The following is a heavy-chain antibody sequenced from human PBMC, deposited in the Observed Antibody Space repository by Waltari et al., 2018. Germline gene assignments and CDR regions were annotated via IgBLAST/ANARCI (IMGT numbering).Heavy chain of an antibody. CDR1: GGSFSGYY. CDR3: ARGIRITMIVVAKADAFDI. V-gene: IGHV4-34*01. D-gene: IGHD3-22*01. CDR2: INHSGST. Sequence: QVQLQQWGAGLLKPSEPLSLTCAVYGGSFSGYYWSWIRQPPGKGLEWIGEINHSGSTNYNPSLKSRVTISVDTSKNQFSLKLSSVTAADTAVYYCARGIRITMIVVAKADAFDIWGQGTMVTVSS. J-gene: IGHJ3*02.